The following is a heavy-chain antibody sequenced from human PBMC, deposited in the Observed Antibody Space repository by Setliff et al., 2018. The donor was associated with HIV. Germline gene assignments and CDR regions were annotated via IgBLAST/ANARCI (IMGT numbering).Heavy chain of an antibody. Sequence: SETLSLTCTVSGGSISSSSYYWGWIRQPPGKGLEWIGSIYYSGSTYYNPSLKSRVTISVDTSKNQFSLKLSSVTAADTAAYYCARQSDFWSGYYDGAFDIWGQGTMVTVSS. J-gene: IGHJ3*02. CDR3: ARQSDFWSGYYDGAFDI. V-gene: IGHV4-39*01. CDR2: IYYSGST. CDR1: GGSISSSSYY. D-gene: IGHD3-3*01.